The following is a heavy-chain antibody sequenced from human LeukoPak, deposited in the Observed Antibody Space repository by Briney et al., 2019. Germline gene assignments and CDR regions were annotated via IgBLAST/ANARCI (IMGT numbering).Heavy chain of an antibody. Sequence: GGPLRLSCAASGFAFSSYSMNWVRQAPGKGLEYVSAISSNGGSTYYANSVKGRFTISRDNSKNTLYLQMGSLRAEDMAVYYCARSPGEVVNPEYAFDIWGQGTMVTVSS. V-gene: IGHV3-64*01. CDR2: ISSNGGST. D-gene: IGHD3-10*01. CDR3: ARSPGEVVNPEYAFDI. CDR1: GFAFSSYS. J-gene: IGHJ3*02.